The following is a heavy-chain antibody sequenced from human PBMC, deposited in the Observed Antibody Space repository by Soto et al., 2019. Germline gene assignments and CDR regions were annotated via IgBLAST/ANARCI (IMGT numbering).Heavy chain of an antibody. J-gene: IGHJ5*02. D-gene: IGHD5-18*01. V-gene: IGHV4-34*01. CDR2: INHSGST. CDR3: ARRTDTAMITNWFDP. CDR1: GGSLSNYY. Sequence: SETLSLTCAVYGGSLSNYYWNWIRQPPGKGLEWIGEINHSGSTNYNPSLKSRVTISVDTSKNQFSLKLSSVTAADTAVYYCARRTDTAMITNWFDPWGQGTLVTVSS.